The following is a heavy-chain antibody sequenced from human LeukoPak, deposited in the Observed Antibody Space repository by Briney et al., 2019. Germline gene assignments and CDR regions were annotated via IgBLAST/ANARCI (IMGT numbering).Heavy chain of an antibody. D-gene: IGHD2-15*01. CDR2: IYYSGST. Sequence: NPSETLSLTCAVYGGSFSGYYWSWIRQPPGKGLEWIGSIYYSGSTYYNPSLKSRVTISVDTSKNQFSLKLSSVTAADTSVYYCARQKYCSGGSCYSDYFDYWGQGTLVSVSS. CDR3: ARQKYCSGGSCYSDYFDY. V-gene: IGHV4-34*01. J-gene: IGHJ4*02. CDR1: GGSFSGYY.